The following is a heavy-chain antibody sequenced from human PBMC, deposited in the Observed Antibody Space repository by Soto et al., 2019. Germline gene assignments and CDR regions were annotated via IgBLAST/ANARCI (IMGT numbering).Heavy chain of an antibody. D-gene: IGHD3-16*01. Sequence: GGSLRLSCAASGFTFSSYGMHWVRQAPGKGLEWVAVIWYDGSNKYYADSVKGRFTISRDNSKNTLYLQMNSLRAEDTAVYYCARDRFRGRRVFIDYWGQGTLVTVSS. CDR2: IWYDGSNK. CDR1: GFTFSSYG. J-gene: IGHJ4*02. CDR3: ARDRFRGRRVFIDY. V-gene: IGHV3-33*01.